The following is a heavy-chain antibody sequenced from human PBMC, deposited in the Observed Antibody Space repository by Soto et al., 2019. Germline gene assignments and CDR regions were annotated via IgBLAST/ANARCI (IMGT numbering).Heavy chain of an antibody. J-gene: IGHJ6*02. CDR2: IYWDDDK. CDR1: GFSLSTIGVG. V-gene: IGHV2-5*02. CDR3: VQSRCGGDCLQSYSSHSYYGLDV. D-gene: IGHD2-21*02. Sequence: QITLKESGPTLVKPTQTLTLTCTFSGFSLSTIGVGVGWIRQPPGKALEWLALIYWDDDKRYSPSLKIRLTVTKDTSKNQVVLTMTNMDPVDTATYYCVQSRCGGDCLQSYSSHSYYGLDVWGQGTTVTVSS.